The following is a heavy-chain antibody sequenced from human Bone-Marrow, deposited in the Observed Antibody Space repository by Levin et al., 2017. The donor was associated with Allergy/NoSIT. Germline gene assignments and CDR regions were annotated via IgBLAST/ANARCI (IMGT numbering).Heavy chain of an antibody. Sequence: GESLKISCKGSGYSFTSYWISWVRQMPGKGLEWMGRIDPSDSYTNYSPSFQGHVTISADKSISTAYLQWSSLKASDTAMYYCARQGGVCSSTSCYPRYDYYYMDVWGKGTTVTVSS. CDR3: ARQGGVCSSTSCYPRYDYYYMDV. CDR1: GYSFTSYW. J-gene: IGHJ6*03. D-gene: IGHD2-2*01. V-gene: IGHV5-10-1*01. CDR2: IDPSDSYT.